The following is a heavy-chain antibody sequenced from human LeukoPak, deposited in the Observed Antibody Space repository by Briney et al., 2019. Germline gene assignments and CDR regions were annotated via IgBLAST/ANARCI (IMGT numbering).Heavy chain of an antibody. J-gene: IGHJ3*02. CDR1: GGSISSYY. V-gene: IGHV4-59*08. D-gene: IGHD6-6*01. Sequence: PSETLSLTCTVSGGSISSYYWSWIRQPPGKGLEWIAYIYYSGTTNYNPSLRSRITISVDTSKSQFPLKLSSVTAADTAVYYCASEYSSSSGRRAIDIWGQGTMVTVSS. CDR3: ASEYSSSSGRRAIDI. CDR2: IYYSGTT.